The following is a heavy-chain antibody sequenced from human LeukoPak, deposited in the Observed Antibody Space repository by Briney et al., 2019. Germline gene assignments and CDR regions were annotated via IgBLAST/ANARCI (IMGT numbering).Heavy chain of an antibody. Sequence: GGSLRLSCAASGFPFSSYAMGWVRQAPGKGLEAPGKGLEWVSTISASGHATYYPDSVRGRFTISRDDSKSTLHLQMDSLRAEDSALYYCAKWPEGATPKFHHWGQGTLVTVSS. CDR2: ISASGHAT. J-gene: IGHJ4*02. CDR1: GFPFSSYA. CDR3: AKWPEGATPKFHH. V-gene: IGHV3-23*01. D-gene: IGHD1-26*01.